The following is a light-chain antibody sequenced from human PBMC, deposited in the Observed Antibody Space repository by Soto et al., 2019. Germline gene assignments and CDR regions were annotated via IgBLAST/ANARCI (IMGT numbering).Light chain of an antibody. J-gene: IGKJ4*01. CDR1: EDIGND. CDR3: LQDYTYPLS. CDR2: SAT. Sequence: GDRVSISCRASEDIGNDFGWYQQKPGKAPKLLIYSATSLRNGVPSRFSGSGSGTDFTLTISSLQPEDFATYYCLQDYTYPLSFGGGTKVDIK. V-gene: IGKV1-6*01.